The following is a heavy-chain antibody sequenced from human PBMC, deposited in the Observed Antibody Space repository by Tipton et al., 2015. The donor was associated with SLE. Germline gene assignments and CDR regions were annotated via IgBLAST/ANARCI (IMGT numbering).Heavy chain of an antibody. D-gene: IGHD6-19*01. Sequence: TLSLTCTVSGGSFSSDTYLWGWIRQPPGKGLEWIGDIYYTGSTYYNPSLKSRVTISVDTSKNQFSLNLSSVTAADTAVYYCARQGGQWLDFDYWGQGTLVTVSS. V-gene: IGHV4-39*01. CDR1: GGSFSSDTYL. J-gene: IGHJ4*02. CDR3: ARQGGQWLDFDY. CDR2: IYYTGST.